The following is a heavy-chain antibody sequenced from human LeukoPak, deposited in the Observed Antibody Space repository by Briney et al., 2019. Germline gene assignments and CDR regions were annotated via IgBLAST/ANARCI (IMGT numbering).Heavy chain of an antibody. V-gene: IGHV3-73*01. CDR1: GFTFSGSA. CDR2: IRSKANNYAT. J-gene: IGHJ4*02. D-gene: IGHD5-12*01. CDR3: SRPRPLGDYPDY. Sequence: GGSLRLSCAASGFTFSGSAIHWVRQASGKGLEWVGRIRSKANNYATAYAASVKGRFTISRDDSKNTAYLQMNSLKTEDTAVYYCSRPRPLGDYPDYWGQGTLVTVSS.